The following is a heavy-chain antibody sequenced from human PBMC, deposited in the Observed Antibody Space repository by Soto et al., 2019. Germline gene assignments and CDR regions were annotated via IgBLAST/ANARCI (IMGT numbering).Heavy chain of an antibody. Sequence: QVQLVQSGAEVKKPGYSVKVSCKASGGTFSSYAISWVRQAPGPGLEWMGGIIPIFGTANYAQKFQGRVTITADESTSTAYIEVSSLRSEDTAVYYCAMRVEMATIIAFEIWGQGTMVTVSS. CDR3: AMRVEMATIIAFEI. J-gene: IGHJ3*02. CDR1: GGTFSSYA. D-gene: IGHD5-12*01. CDR2: IIPIFGTA. V-gene: IGHV1-69*01.